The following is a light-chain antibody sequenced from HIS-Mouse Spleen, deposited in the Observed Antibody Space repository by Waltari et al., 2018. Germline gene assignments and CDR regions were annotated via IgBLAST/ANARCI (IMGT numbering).Light chain of an antibody. CDR1: RRDVGSYNL. Sequence: QAAPTQPAPGSGAPGTSITIPCTGTRRDVGSYNLVPWYQQPPGKAPKLMIYEGSKRPSGVSNRFSGSKSGNTASLTISGLQAEDEADYYCCSYAGSSTFVVVFGGGTKLTVL. J-gene: IGLJ2*01. CDR2: EGS. V-gene: IGLV2-23*03. CDR3: CSYAGSSTFVVV.